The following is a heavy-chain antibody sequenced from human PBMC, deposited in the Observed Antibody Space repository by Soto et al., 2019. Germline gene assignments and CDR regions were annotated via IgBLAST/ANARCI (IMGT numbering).Heavy chain of an antibody. CDR2: IWYDGSNK. Sequence: QVQLVESRGGVVQPGRSLRLSCAASGFTFSSYGMHWVRQAPGKGLEWVAVIWYDGSNKYYADSVKGRFTISRDNSKNTLYLQMNSLRAEDTAVYYCARSVRYCSSTSCYGTIDAFDIWGQGTMVTVSS. D-gene: IGHD2-2*01. CDR3: ARSVRYCSSTSCYGTIDAFDI. V-gene: IGHV3-33*01. J-gene: IGHJ3*02. CDR1: GFTFSSYG.